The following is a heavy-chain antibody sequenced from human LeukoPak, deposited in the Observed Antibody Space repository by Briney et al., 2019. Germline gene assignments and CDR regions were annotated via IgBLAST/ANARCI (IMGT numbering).Heavy chain of an antibody. V-gene: IGHV3-53*01. Sequence: GGSLRLSCAASGFTVSSNYMSWVRQAPGKGLEWVSVIYSGGSTYYADSAKGRFTISRDNSKNTLYLQMNSLRAEDTAVYYSSGYYTDYWGQGTLVTVSS. CDR2: IYSGGST. J-gene: IGHJ4*02. CDR3: SGYYTDY. CDR1: GFTVSSNY. D-gene: IGHD3-22*01.